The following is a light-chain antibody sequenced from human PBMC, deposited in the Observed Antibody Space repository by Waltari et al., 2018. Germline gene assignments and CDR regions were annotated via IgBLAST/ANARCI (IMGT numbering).Light chain of an antibody. J-gene: IGKJ2*01. CDR3: QQFGTSQYT. CDR2: EAS. V-gene: IGKV1-5*03. CDR1: QSIATW. Sequence: DIQMTQAPSTLSPSVGDRVTITCRASQSIATWLAWYQQKPGKAPNLLIYEASSLGSGVPSRFSGSGSGTDFTLTISRLEPEDFAVYYCQQFGTSQYTFGQGTKLEIK.